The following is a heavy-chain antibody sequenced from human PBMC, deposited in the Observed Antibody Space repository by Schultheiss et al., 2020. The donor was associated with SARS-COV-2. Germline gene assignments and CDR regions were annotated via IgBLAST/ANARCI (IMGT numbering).Heavy chain of an antibody. D-gene: IGHD3-3*01. J-gene: IGHJ3*02. V-gene: IGHV4-61*08. CDR3: ARPILSDYDFWSGGAFDI. Sequence: SETLSLTCTVSGGSISSGGYSWSWIRQPPGKGLEWIGEINHSGSTNYNPSLKSRVTISVDTSKNQFSLKLSSVTAADTAVYYCARPILSDYDFWSGGAFDIWGQGTMVTVSS. CDR2: INHSGST. CDR1: GGSISSGGYS.